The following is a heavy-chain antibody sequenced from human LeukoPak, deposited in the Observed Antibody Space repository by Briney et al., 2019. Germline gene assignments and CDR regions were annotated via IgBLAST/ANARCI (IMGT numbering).Heavy chain of an antibody. CDR3: ATDSFVQYFDY. D-gene: IGHD6-6*01. CDR2: FDIEDGET. Sequence: ASVKVSCKVSGYTLTELSMHWVRQAPGKELEWMGGFDIEDGETINAQKFQGRVTMTEYTSTDTAYMELSSLRSEDTAVYYCATDSFVQYFDYWGQGTLVTVSS. V-gene: IGHV1-24*01. CDR1: GYTLTELS. J-gene: IGHJ4*02.